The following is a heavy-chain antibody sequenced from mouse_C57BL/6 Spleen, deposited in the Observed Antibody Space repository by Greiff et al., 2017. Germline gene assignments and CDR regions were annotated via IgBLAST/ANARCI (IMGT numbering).Heavy chain of an antibody. CDR3: ASDNYGSSHGYFDV. V-gene: IGHV1-82*01. Sequence: VQVVESGPELVKPGASVKISCKASGYAFSSSWMHWVKQRPGKGLEWIGRIYPGDGDTNYNGKFKGKATLTADKSSSTAYMQLSSLTSEDSAVYFGASDNYGSSHGYFDVWGTGTTVTVSS. J-gene: IGHJ1*03. CDR2: IYPGDGDT. CDR1: GYAFSSSW. D-gene: IGHD1-1*01.